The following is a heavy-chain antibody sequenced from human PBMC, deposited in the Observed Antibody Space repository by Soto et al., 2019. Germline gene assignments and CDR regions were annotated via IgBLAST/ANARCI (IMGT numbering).Heavy chain of an antibody. Sequence: PGGALRLSCAASGFTFSDYYMSWIRPAPGKGLEWVSYISSSGSTIYYADSVKGRFTISRDNAKNSLYLQMNSLRAEDTAVYYCARSAYDFWSGPIPLDYWGQGTLVTVSS. CDR3: ARSAYDFWSGPIPLDY. V-gene: IGHV3-11*01. J-gene: IGHJ4*02. D-gene: IGHD3-3*01. CDR1: GFTFSDYY. CDR2: ISSSGSTI.